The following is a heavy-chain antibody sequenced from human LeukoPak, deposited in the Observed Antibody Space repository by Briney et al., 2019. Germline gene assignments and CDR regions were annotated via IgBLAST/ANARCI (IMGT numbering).Heavy chain of an antibody. Sequence: GASVKVSCKASGYTFTSYGISWVRQAPGQRLEWMGWISAYNGNTNYAQKLQGRVTMTTDTSTSTAYMELRSLRSDDTAVYYCARVDSDIAAAGTGPYNWFDPWGQGTLVTVSS. V-gene: IGHV1-18*01. D-gene: IGHD6-13*01. CDR3: ARVDSDIAAAGTGPYNWFDP. CDR1: GYTFTSYG. J-gene: IGHJ5*02. CDR2: ISAYNGNT.